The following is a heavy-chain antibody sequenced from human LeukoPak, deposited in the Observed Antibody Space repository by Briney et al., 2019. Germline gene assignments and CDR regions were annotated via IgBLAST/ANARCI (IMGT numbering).Heavy chain of an antibody. CDR1: GGTFSSYA. D-gene: IGHD6-13*01. CDR2: IIPIFGTA. CDR3: AGIAAAQYFDY. Sequence: GSSVNVSCKASGGTFSSYAISWVRQAPGQGLEWMGGIIPIFGTANYAQKFQGRVTITADESTSTAYMELSSLRSEDTAVYYGAGIAAAQYFDYWGQGTLVTVSS. V-gene: IGHV1-69*01. J-gene: IGHJ4*02.